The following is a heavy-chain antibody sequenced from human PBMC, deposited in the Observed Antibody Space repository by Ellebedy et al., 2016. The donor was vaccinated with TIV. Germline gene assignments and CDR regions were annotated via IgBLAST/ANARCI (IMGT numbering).Heavy chain of an antibody. V-gene: IGHV3-7*05. Sequence: GGSLRLSXAASGFTFSSYWMSWVRQAPGKGLEWVANIKQDGSEKYYVDSVKGRFTISRDNAKNSLYLQMNSLRAEDTAVYYCAKLLDYGIDDYWGQGTLVTVSS. CDR2: IKQDGSEK. CDR1: GFTFSSYW. J-gene: IGHJ4*02. CDR3: AKLLDYGIDDY. D-gene: IGHD4-17*01.